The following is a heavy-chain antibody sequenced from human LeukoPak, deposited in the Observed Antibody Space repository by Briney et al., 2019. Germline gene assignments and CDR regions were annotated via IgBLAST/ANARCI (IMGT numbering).Heavy chain of an antibody. CDR3: AATIRFLEWLFAS. D-gene: IGHD3-3*01. J-gene: IGHJ4*02. CDR1: GFTFSSDA. V-gene: IGHV3-23*01. Sequence: GGSVRLSCAVSGFTFSSDAMSSVRQARGRGLGWVSAISGSGGRTYYADFVQGRFTIARDNSKNTMYLQMNSLRAEDTAVYYCAATIRFLEWLFASWGQGTLVTVSS. CDR2: ISGSGGRT.